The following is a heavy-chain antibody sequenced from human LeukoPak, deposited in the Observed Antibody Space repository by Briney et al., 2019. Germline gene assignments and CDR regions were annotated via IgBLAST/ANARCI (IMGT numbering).Heavy chain of an antibody. CDR2: IYSGGDT. J-gene: IGHJ3*02. V-gene: IGHV3-53*01. CDR3: AKSLLTTATGTGRAFDI. Sequence: GGSLRLSCAASGFTVNKNYMSWVRQAPGKGLECVSVIYSGGDTYYADSVKGRFTISRDNSKNTLYLQMNSLRAEDSAEYYCAKSLLTTATGTGRAFDIWGQGTMVTVSA. CDR1: GFTVNKNY. D-gene: IGHD1-1*01.